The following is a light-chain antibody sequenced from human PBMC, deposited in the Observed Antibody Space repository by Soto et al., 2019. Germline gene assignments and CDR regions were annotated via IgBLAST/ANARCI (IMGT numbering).Light chain of an antibody. Sequence: DIQLTQSPCLLSVSVGDRATLSCRASQSVSSSYLAWYQQKPGQAPRLLIYGASSRATGVPDRFSGSGSGTDFTLTISRLEPEDFAVYYCQQYVTSPWTXGQGTKVDIK. V-gene: IGKV3-20*01. J-gene: IGKJ1*01. CDR2: GAS. CDR3: QQYVTSPWT. CDR1: QSVSSSY.